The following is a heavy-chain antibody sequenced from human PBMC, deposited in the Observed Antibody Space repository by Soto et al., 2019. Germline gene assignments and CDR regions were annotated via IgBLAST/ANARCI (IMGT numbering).Heavy chain of an antibody. D-gene: IGHD3-22*01. CDR1: GFTFEDHA. CDR3: AKGRGALTVVSNWFDP. V-gene: IGHV3-9*01. CDR2: INWNSGIT. J-gene: IGHJ5*02. Sequence: EVQLVESGGGLVQPGRSLRLSCAAIGFTFEDHAMHWIRQVPGKGLEWVAGINWNSGITGYADSVKGRFTISRDNANNSLHLEMNSRKSEDTALYYCAKGRGALTVVSNWFDPWGQGTLVTVSS.